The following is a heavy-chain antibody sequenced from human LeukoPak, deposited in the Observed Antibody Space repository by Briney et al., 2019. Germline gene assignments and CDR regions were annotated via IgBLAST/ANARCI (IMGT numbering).Heavy chain of an antibody. D-gene: IGHD6-19*01. CDR3: ARSSYHLRYSSGWYY. CDR1: GGTFSSYA. Sequence: GASVTVSCKASGGTFSSYAISWVRQAPGQGLEWMGGIIPLLGTANYAQKFQGRVTITADDSTSTAYMELSSLRSEDTAVYYCARSSYHLRYSSGWYYWGQGTLVTVSS. CDR2: IIPLLGTA. J-gene: IGHJ4*02. V-gene: IGHV1-69*13.